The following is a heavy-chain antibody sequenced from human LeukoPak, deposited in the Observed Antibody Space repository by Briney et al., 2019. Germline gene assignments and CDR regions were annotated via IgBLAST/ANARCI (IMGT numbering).Heavy chain of an antibody. Sequence: GGSLRLSCAASGFMFNIYAMSWVRQAPGKGLEWVSSTTGRGDFTFYADSVKGRFTISRDNFNNILYLQMSSLRAEDTAIYYCAKDRPNYYGSEGHYYRRDGDYWGQGTLVTVSS. V-gene: IGHV3-23*01. J-gene: IGHJ4*02. CDR2: TTGRGDFT. CDR3: AKDRPNYYGSEGHYYRRDGDY. D-gene: IGHD3-10*01. CDR1: GFMFNIYA.